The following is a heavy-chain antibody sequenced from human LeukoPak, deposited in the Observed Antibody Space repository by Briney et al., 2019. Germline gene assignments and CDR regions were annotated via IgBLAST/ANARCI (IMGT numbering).Heavy chain of an antibody. D-gene: IGHD3-22*01. CDR2: VHHDGSER. V-gene: IGHV3-30*02. CDR1: GFTFSNYY. J-gene: IGHJ1*01. CDR3: ATGSGYYYDH. Sequence: GGSLRLFCAASGFTFSNYYMHWVRQAPGKGLEWVAVVHHDGSERYYADSVKGRFTISRDNSKNTLYVQMDSLRVEDTAVYYCATGSGYYYDHWGQGTLVTVSS.